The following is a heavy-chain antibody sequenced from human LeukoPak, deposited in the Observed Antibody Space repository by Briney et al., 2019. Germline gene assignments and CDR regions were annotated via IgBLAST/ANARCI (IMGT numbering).Heavy chain of an antibody. D-gene: IGHD2-2*01. V-gene: IGHV4-39*01. CDR2: IYYSGST. Sequence: PSETLSLTCTVSGGSISSSTYHWGWIRQPPGKGLEWIGSIYYSGSTYYSPSLKSRVTISADTSKNQFSLKLSSVTAADTAVYYCARHVRPSIVVVPAVINAFDIWGQGTMVTVSS. CDR1: GGSISSSTYH. J-gene: IGHJ3*02. CDR3: ARHVRPSIVVVPAVINAFDI.